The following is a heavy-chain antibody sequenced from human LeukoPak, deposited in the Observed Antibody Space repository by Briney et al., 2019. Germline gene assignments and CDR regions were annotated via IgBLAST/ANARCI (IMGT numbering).Heavy chain of an antibody. Sequence: GRSLRLSCAASGFAFSRHGMHWVRQAPGKGLEWVASIWYDGVNKYYADFAKGRITISRDNSKNTFYLQMNSLRAEDTAVYYCARDGGSGITYNSFDPWGQGTLVTVSS. V-gene: IGHV3-33*01. CDR2: IWYDGVNK. J-gene: IGHJ5*02. CDR1: GFAFSRHG. CDR3: ARDGGSGITYNSFDP. D-gene: IGHD3-10*01.